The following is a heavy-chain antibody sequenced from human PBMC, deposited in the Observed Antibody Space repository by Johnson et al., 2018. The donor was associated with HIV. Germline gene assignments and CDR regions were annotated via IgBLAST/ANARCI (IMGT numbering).Heavy chain of an antibody. J-gene: IGHJ3*02. CDR2: IRYDGRNE. CDR3: AKLMNTAGPRGFDI. CDR1: GFTFRSYG. D-gene: IGHD1/OR15-1a*01. Sequence: QVQLVESGGGVVQPGGSLRLSCAASGFTFRSYGMHWVRQAPGKGLEWVAFIRYDGRNEYYADSVRGRFTVSRDNSKNTMYLQMNSLRAEDTALYYCAKLMNTAGPRGFDIWGQGTMVTVSA. V-gene: IGHV3-30*02.